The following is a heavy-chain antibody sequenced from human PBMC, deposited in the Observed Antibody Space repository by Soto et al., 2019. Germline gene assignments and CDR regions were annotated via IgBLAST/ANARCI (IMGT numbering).Heavy chain of an antibody. CDR2: IFWDDDK. Sequence: QITLKESGPTLVKPTQTLTLTCTFSGFALSTRAVGVGWIRQPPGKALEWLAVIFWDDDKRYSPSLKSRLTITKDTSKNQVVLTMTNMDPVDTATYYCAHRQAQQQLVSEWFEPWGQGTLVTVSS. CDR1: GFALSTRAVG. V-gene: IGHV2-5*02. CDR3: AHRQAQQQLVSEWFEP. J-gene: IGHJ5*02. D-gene: IGHD6-13*01.